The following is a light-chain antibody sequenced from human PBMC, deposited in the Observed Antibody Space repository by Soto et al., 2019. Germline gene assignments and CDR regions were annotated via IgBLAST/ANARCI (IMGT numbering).Light chain of an antibody. Sequence: EIVLTQSPGTLSLSPGESATLSCRASQSVRSSYVAWYQQKPGQAPRLLIYGASSRATGIPDRFSGSGSGTDFTLTISRLEPEDFAVYYYQQYGSAPLTFGGGTKVEIK. V-gene: IGKV3-20*01. CDR1: QSVRSSY. CDR2: GAS. J-gene: IGKJ4*01. CDR3: QQYGSAPLT.